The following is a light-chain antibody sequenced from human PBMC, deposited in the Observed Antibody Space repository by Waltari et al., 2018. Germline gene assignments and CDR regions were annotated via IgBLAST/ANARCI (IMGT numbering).Light chain of an antibody. J-gene: IGKJ3*01. V-gene: IGKV1-16*01. Sequence: DIQMTQSPPSLSASVGDRVTISCRASQTVSNYLNWFQQKSGKAPKLLIYAASTLQGGVPPRFSGSGSGTEFTLTISSLQPDDFATYYCQQYNSYPFTFGPGTKVDIK. CDR1: QTVSNY. CDR2: AAS. CDR3: QQYNSYPFT.